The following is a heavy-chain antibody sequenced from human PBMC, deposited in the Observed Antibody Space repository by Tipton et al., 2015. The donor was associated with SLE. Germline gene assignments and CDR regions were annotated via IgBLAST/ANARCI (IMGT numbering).Heavy chain of an antibody. D-gene: IGHD2-8*01. Sequence: TLSLTCTVSGGSIGSHYWSWIRQPPGKGLEWIGHIYYSGSTNYNPSLKSRVTISVDTSKNQFSLKLSSVTAADTAVYYCARGQWNAFDIWGQGTMVTVSS. CDR3: ARGQWNAFDI. CDR2: IYYSGST. V-gene: IGHV4-59*11. J-gene: IGHJ3*02. CDR1: GGSIGSHY.